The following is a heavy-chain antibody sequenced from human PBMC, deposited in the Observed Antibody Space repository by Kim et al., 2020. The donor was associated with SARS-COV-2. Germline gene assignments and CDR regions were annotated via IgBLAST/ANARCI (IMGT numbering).Heavy chain of an antibody. J-gene: IGHJ6*03. V-gene: IGHV4-39*01. D-gene: IGHD3-3*01. CDR2: ISYSGRT. CDR1: GGSISSNDYY. CDR3: ARGIFGVVIIPYYYYYMDV. Sequence: SETLSLTCTVSGGSISSNDYYWDWIRPPPGQGLEWIGSISYSGRTYYNPSLKSRVTISEDTSKNQISLKLSSVTAADTGVYYCARGIFGVVIIPYYYYYMDVGGKGTTVTVSS.